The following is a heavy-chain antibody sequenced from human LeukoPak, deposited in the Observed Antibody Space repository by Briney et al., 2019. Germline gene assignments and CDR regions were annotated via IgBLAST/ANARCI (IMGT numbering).Heavy chain of an antibody. D-gene: IGHD6-6*01. V-gene: IGHV3-23*01. J-gene: IGHJ3*02. Sequence: PGGSLRLSCAASGFTFSNYAMIWVRQAPGKGLEWVSGISGSGGSTYYADSVKGRFTISRDNSKNTLYLQMSSLRAEDTAVYYCAKVELVGVFDIWGQGTMVTVSS. CDR2: ISGSGGST. CDR3: AKVELVGVFDI. CDR1: GFTFSNYA.